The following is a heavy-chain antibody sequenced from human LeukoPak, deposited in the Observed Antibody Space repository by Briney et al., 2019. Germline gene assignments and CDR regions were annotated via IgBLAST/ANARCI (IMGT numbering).Heavy chain of an antibody. Sequence: GGSLRLSCAASGFTFSSHSMNWVRQAPGKGLEWVSYISSSSSTIYYADSVKGRFTISRDNSKNTLYLQMNSLRAEDTAVYYCARVDYGDYGFDYWGQGTLVTVSS. CDR3: ARVDYGDYGFDY. CDR2: ISSSSSTI. D-gene: IGHD4-17*01. V-gene: IGHV3-48*01. CDR1: GFTFSSHS. J-gene: IGHJ4*02.